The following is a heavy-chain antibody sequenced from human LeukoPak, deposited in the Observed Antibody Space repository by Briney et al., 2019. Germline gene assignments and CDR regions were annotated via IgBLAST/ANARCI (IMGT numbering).Heavy chain of an antibody. J-gene: IGHJ6*02. CDR3: ARDPPERNDCYYYGMDV. CDR2: ISAYNGNT. V-gene: IGHV1-18*01. CDR1: GYTFTSYG. Sequence: ASVKVSCKASGYTFTSYGISWVRQAPGQGLECMGWISAYNGNTNSAQKLQGRVTMTTDTSTSTAYMELRSLRSDDTAVYYCARDPPERNDCYYYGMDVWGQGTTVTVSS. D-gene: IGHD1-1*01.